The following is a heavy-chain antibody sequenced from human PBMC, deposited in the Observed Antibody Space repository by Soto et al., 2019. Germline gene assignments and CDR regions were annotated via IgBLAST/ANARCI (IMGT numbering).Heavy chain of an antibody. CDR3: AKVGCIAVAGQFGY. CDR2: ISGSGGST. CDR1: GFTFSSSA. D-gene: IGHD6-19*01. J-gene: IGHJ4*02. Sequence: GGSVRLSXAASGFTFSSSAMSWVRQAPGKGLEWVSAISGSGGSTYYADSVKGRFTISRDNSKDTLFLQMNSLRAEDTAVYYCAKVGCIAVAGQFGYWGQGALVTVSS. V-gene: IGHV3-23*01.